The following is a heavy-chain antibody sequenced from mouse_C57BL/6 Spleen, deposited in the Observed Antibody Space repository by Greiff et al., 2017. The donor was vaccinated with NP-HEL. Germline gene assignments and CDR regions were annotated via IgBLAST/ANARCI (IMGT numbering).Heavy chain of an antibody. J-gene: IGHJ3*01. V-gene: IGHV1-69*01. CDR1: GYSFTSYW. CDR2: IDPSDGYT. D-gene: IGHD6-1*01. Sequence: VQLQQPGAELVMPGASVKLSCKASGYSFTSYWMHWVKQRPGQGLEWIGGIDPSDGYTKYNQKFKGKSTLTVDTSSSTAYMQLSRLTSEDSAVYDCARSGAARFAYWGQGTLVTVSA. CDR3: ARSGAARFAY.